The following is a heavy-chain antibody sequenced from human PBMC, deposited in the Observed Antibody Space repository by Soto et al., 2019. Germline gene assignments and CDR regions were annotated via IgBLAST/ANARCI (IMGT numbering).Heavy chain of an antibody. CDR3: ARRAPDITAAGTQGFDP. D-gene: IGHD6-13*01. J-gene: IGHJ5*02. CDR1: GGSISSSTYY. Sequence: SSETLSLTCTVSGGSISSSTYYWDWIRQPPGKGLEWIGSVYYSGRTYYNPSLRTRVTISVDTSKNQFSLKLSSVTAADTAVYFCARRAPDITAAGTQGFDPWGQGTLVTVSS. CDR2: VYYSGRT. V-gene: IGHV4-39*01.